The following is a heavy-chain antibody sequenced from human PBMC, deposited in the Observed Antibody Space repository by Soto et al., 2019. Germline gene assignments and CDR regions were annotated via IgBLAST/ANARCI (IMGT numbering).Heavy chain of an antibody. J-gene: IGHJ4*02. Sequence: SVKVSCKTSGYTFTDYYVHWVRQAPGQGLEWMGGIIPIFGTANYAQKFQGRVTITADESTSTAYMELSSLRSEDTAVYYCASGYYYDSSHFDYWGQGTLVTVSS. CDR1: GYTFTDYY. CDR3: ASGYYYDSSHFDY. V-gene: IGHV1-69*13. D-gene: IGHD3-22*01. CDR2: IIPIFGTA.